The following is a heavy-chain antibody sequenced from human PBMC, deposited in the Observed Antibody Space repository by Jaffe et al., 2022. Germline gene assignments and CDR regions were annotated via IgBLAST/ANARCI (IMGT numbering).Heavy chain of an antibody. D-gene: IGHD3-3*01. V-gene: IGHV3-9*01. J-gene: IGHJ4*02. CDR2: ISWNSGSI. CDR3: AKDRPSTTYDFWSGFYYFDY. CDR1: GFTFDDYA. Sequence: EVQLVESGGGLVQPGRSLRLSCAASGFTFDDYAMHWVRQAPGKGLEWVSGISWNSGSIGYADSVKGRFTISRDNAKNSLYLQMNSLRAEDTALYYCAKDRPSTTYDFWSGFYYFDYWGQGTLVTVSS.